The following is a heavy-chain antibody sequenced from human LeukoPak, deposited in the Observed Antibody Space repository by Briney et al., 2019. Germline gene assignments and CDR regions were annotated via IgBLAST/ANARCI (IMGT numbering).Heavy chain of an antibody. J-gene: IGHJ3*02. D-gene: IGHD3-22*01. Sequence: PSQTLPLTCAVSGGSISSGGYSWSWIRQPPGKGLEWIGYIYHSGSTYYNPSLKSRVTISVDRSKNQFSLKLSSVTAADTAVYYCARGVRDYYDSSGYYYGSRDAFDIWGQGTMVTVSS. CDR2: IYHSGST. CDR1: GGSISSGGYS. CDR3: ARGVRDYYDSSGYYYGSRDAFDI. V-gene: IGHV4-30-2*01.